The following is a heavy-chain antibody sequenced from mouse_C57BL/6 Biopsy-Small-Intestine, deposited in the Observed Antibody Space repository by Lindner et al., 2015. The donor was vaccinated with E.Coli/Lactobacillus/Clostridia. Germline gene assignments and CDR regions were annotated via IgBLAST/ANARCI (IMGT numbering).Heavy chain of an antibody. D-gene: IGHD1-1*01. V-gene: IGHV1-47*01. CDR2: FHPYNDDI. CDR1: GYTFSIYT. J-gene: IGHJ2*01. CDR3: ARGYASSHFDY. Sequence: VQLQESGAELVKPGASVKMSCKASGYTFSIYTIEWMKQNHGKSLEWIGNFHPYNDDIKYNEKFKGKATLTVEKSSNTVYLELSRLTSDDSAVYYCARGYASSHFDYWGQGTTLTVSS.